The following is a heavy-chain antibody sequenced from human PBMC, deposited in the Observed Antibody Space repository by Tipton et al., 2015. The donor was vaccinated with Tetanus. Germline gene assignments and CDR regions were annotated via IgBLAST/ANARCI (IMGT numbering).Heavy chain of an antibody. V-gene: IGHV3-53*01. Sequence: CAASGFTVSSNYMSWVRQAPAKGLEWVSVISSGGSTYYADSVKGRFTISRDNSKNTLYLQMNSLSAEDTAVYYCAREQLGDCSGGSCYFDYWGQGTLVTVSS. J-gene: IGHJ4*02. CDR3: AREQLGDCSGGSCYFDY. CDR1: GFTVSSNY. D-gene: IGHD2-15*01. CDR2: ISSGGST.